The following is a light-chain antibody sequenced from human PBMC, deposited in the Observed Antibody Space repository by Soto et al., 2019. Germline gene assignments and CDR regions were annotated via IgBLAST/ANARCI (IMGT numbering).Light chain of an antibody. CDR3: QQSHGIPYT. CDR2: AAS. CDR1: QTISTY. V-gene: IGKV1-39*01. Sequence: DIQMTQSPSSLSASVGDRVTITCRASQTISTYLNWYQQNPGKAPKLLMYAASTLQSGVPSRFSGSGSGTDFTLTISSLQPEDFATYYCQQSHGIPYTFGQGTKLEIK. J-gene: IGKJ2*01.